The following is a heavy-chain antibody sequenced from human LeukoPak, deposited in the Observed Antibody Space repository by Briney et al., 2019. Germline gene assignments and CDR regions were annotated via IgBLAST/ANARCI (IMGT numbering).Heavy chain of an antibody. J-gene: IGHJ4*02. CDR3: ARDRAMDDY. CDR1: GFTFSTYG. Sequence: GGSLRLSCAASGFTFSTYGMHWVRQAPGKGLEWVAIIWSDGSNRYYADSVKGRFTISRDNSKNTLYLLMNSLRAEDTAVYYCARDRAMDDYWGQGTLVTVSS. CDR2: IWSDGSNR. V-gene: IGHV3-33*01. D-gene: IGHD5-18*01.